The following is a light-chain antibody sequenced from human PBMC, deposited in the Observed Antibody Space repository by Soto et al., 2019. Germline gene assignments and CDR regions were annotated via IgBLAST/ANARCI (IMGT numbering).Light chain of an antibody. J-gene: IGKJ4*01. CDR2: RAS. CDR3: QQYYSYSPLT. CDR1: QSVRDW. Sequence: DIQMTQSPSTLSASVGDRVTVTCRASQSVRDWVAWYQQQAGRAPRLLIYRASRLQSGVPSRFSGSGFGTEFTLTISSLQPDDFASYYCQQYYSYSPLTFGGGTKVDIK. V-gene: IGKV1-5*03.